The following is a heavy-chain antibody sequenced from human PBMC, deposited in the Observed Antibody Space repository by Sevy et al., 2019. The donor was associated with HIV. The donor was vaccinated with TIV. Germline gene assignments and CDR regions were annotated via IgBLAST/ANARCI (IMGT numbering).Heavy chain of an antibody. CDR1: EFTFSDYW. D-gene: IGHD6-19*01. J-gene: IGHJ4*02. V-gene: IGHV3-7*01. CDR2: INQDGTTT. Sequence: GGSLRLSCEASEFTFSDYWMHWVRQAPGKGLEWLANINQDGTTTYYVDSVKGRFTISRDNAKNSLFLQMNSLRAEDTALYYCVRAIALVAGYWGQGTLVTVSS. CDR3: VRAIALVAGY.